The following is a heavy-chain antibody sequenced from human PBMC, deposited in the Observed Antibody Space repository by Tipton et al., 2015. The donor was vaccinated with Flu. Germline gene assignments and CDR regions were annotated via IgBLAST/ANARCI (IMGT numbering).Heavy chain of an antibody. V-gene: IGHV4-61*02. Sequence: LRLSCTVSGGSISSGSYYWSWIRQPAGKGLEWIGRIYTSGSTNYNPSLKSRVTISVDTSKNQFSLKLNSVTAADTAVYYCAGTGYWGQGTLVTVSS. CDR2: IYTSGST. D-gene: IGHD3-10*01. CDR3: AGTGY. J-gene: IGHJ4*02. CDR1: GGSISSGSYY.